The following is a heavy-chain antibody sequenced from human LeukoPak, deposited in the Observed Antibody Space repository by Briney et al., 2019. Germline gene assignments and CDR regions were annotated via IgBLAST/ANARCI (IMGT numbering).Heavy chain of an antibody. V-gene: IGHV4-30-4*08. Sequence: SQTLSLTCTVSGGSISSGDYYWSWIRQPPGKGLEWIGYIYYSGSTYYNPSLKSRVTISVDTSKNQFSLKLSSVTAADTAVYYCARSYYDFWSGWGAFDIWGQGTMVTVSS. CDR1: GGSISSGDYY. CDR3: ARSYYDFWSGWGAFDI. D-gene: IGHD3-3*01. CDR2: IYYSGST. J-gene: IGHJ3*02.